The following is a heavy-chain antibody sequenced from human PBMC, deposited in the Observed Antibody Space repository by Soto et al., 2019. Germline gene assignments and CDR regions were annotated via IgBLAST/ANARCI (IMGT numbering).Heavy chain of an antibody. Sequence: ASVKVSCKASGYTFTSYDIYWVRQATGQGLEWMGWMNPNTGNSAYAQKFQGRVTVTSDTSINTVHMELSSLRSEDTAVYYCARRAETNGWNGFGSDKYYFDFWGQGTLVTVSS. CDR3: ARRAETNGWNGFGSDKYYFDF. CDR1: GYTFTSYD. D-gene: IGHD1-1*01. J-gene: IGHJ4*02. CDR2: MNPNTGNS. V-gene: IGHV1-8*01.